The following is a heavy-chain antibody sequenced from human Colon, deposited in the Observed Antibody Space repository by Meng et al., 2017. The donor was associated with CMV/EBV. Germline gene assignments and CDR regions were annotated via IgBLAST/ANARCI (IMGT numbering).Heavy chain of an antibody. CDR3: AKDRSSGWSYDS. V-gene: IGHV3-23*01. D-gene: IGHD6-19*01. CDR1: GFTLSTYA. CDR2: ISGSGGTT. J-gene: IGHJ5*02. Sequence: GESLKISCVASGFTLSTYAMTWVRQTPEKRLEWVSTISGSGGTTYCADSVKGRFTIARDNSKNMLYLQMNSLRAEDTAVYFCAKDRSSGWSYDSWGQGTLVTVSS.